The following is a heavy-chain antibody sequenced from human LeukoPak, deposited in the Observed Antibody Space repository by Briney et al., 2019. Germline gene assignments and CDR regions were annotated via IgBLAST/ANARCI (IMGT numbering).Heavy chain of an antibody. CDR3: ARAVRYGSGSYILYYYYFDY. Sequence: SETLSLTCTVSGGSISSYYWSWIRQPAGKGLEWIGRIYTSGSTNYNPSLKSRVTMSVDTSKNQFSLKLSSVTAADTAVYYCARAVRYGSGSYILYYYYFDYWGQGTLVTVSS. V-gene: IGHV4-4*07. CDR1: GGSISSYY. D-gene: IGHD3-10*01. CDR2: IYTSGST. J-gene: IGHJ4*02.